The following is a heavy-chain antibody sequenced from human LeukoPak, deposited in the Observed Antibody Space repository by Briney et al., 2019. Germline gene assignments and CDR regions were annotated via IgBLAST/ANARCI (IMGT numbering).Heavy chain of an antibody. D-gene: IGHD3-22*01. CDR2: IYYSGST. CDR1: GGSISRGGYY. Sequence: SETLSLTCTVSGGSISRGGYYWSWIRQHPGKGLEWIGYIYYSGSTYYNPSLKSRVTISVDTSKNQFSLKLSSVTAADTAVYYCARAGIYDSSGYSYRFFDYWGQGTLVTVSS. V-gene: IGHV4-31*03. CDR3: ARAGIYDSSGYSYRFFDY. J-gene: IGHJ4*02.